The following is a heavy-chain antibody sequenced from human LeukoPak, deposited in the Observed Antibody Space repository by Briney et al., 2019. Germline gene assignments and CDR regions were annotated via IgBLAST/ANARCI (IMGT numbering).Heavy chain of an antibody. CDR3: ARDPDDYVWGSYRYSRRLDY. CDR1: GFTFSSYA. D-gene: IGHD3-16*02. J-gene: IGHJ4*02. CDR2: ISYDGSNK. V-gene: IGHV3-30-3*01. Sequence: GRSPRLSCAASGFTFSSYAMHWVRQAPGKGLEWVAVISYDGSNKYYADSVKGRFTISRDNSKNTLYLQMNSLRAEDTAVYYCARDPDDYVWGSYRYSRRLDYWGQGALVTVSS.